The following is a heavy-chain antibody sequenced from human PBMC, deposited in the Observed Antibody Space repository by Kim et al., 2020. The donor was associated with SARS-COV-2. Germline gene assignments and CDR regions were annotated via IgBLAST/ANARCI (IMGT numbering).Heavy chain of an antibody. CDR1: GYTLTELS. V-gene: IGHV1-24*01. J-gene: IGHJ5*02. CDR3: ATGPVAGTVLWFDP. Sequence: ASVKVSCKVSGYTLTELSMHWVRQAPGKGPEWMGGFDPEDGETIYAQKFQGRVTMTEDTSTDTAYMELSSLRSEDTAVYYCATGPVAGTVLWFDPWGQGTLVTVSS. CDR2: FDPEDGET. D-gene: IGHD6-19*01.